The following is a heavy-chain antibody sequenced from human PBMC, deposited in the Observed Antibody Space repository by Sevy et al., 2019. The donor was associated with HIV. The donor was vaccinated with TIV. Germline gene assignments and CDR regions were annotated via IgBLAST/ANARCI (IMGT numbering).Heavy chain of an antibody. Sequence: GGSLRLSCAVSGFTFSIYAMSWVRQAPGKGLEWVSVISFSGGTTYYADSVKGRFTISRDNSKNTLYLQMNSLRAEDTAVYFCAKEGYYYDSHSADWFDPWGQGTLVTVSS. CDR2: ISFSGGTT. D-gene: IGHD3-22*01. CDR1: GFTFSIYA. V-gene: IGHV3-23*01. J-gene: IGHJ5*02. CDR3: AKEGYYYDSHSADWFDP.